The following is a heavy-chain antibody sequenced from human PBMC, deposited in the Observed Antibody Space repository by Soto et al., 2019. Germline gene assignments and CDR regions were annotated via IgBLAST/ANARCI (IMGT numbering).Heavy chain of an antibody. Sequence: GGSLRLSCAASGFTFSSYAMHWVRQAPGKGLEWVAVISYDGSNKYSADSVKGRFTISRDNSKNTLYLQMNSLRAEDTAVYYCARGQDSSSMRGGAFDIWGQGTMVTVSS. V-gene: IGHV3-30-3*01. D-gene: IGHD6-6*01. CDR2: ISYDGSNK. J-gene: IGHJ3*02. CDR1: GFTFSSYA. CDR3: ARGQDSSSMRGGAFDI.